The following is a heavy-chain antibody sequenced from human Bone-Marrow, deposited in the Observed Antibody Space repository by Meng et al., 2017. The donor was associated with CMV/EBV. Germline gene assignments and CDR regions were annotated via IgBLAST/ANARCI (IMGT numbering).Heavy chain of an antibody. D-gene: IGHD2-15*01. V-gene: IGHV3-73*01. Sequence: GESLKISCAASGFTFSGSAMHWVRQASGKGLEWVGRIRSKANSYETSYAASVKGRFTISRDDSKNTAYLQMNSLESEDTAVYYCASSTGARYCGNRGCYSDYFYYGMDVWGQGTTVTVSS. CDR2: IRSKANSYET. CDR1: GFTFSGSA. CDR3: ASSTGARYCGNRGCYSDYFYYGMDV. J-gene: IGHJ6*02.